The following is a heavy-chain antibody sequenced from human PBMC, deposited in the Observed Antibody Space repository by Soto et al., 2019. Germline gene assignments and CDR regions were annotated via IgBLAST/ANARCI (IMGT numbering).Heavy chain of an antibody. V-gene: IGHV3-23*01. Sequence: GGSLRLSCAASGFTFSSYAMSWVRQAPGKGLEWVSAISGSGGSTYYANSVKGRFTISRDNSKNTLYLQMNSLRAEDTAVYYCAKDRRDGSSWSDYWGQGTLVTVSS. D-gene: IGHD6-13*01. CDR2: ISGSGGST. CDR3: AKDRRDGSSWSDY. CDR1: GFTFSSYA. J-gene: IGHJ4*02.